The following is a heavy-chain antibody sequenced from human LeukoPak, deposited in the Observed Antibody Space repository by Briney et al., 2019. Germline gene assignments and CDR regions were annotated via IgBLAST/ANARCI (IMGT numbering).Heavy chain of an antibody. D-gene: IGHD3-9*01. V-gene: IGHV3-21*01. CDR3: ARDAYDILTGYYHPNAFGI. CDR1: GFTFSSYS. CDR2: ISSSSSYI. Sequence: PGGSLRLSCAASGFTFSSYSMNWVRQAPGKGLEWVSSISSSSSYIYYADSVKGRFTISRDNAKNSLYLQMNSLRAEDTAVYYCARDAYDILTGYYHPNAFGIWGQGTMVTVSS. J-gene: IGHJ3*02.